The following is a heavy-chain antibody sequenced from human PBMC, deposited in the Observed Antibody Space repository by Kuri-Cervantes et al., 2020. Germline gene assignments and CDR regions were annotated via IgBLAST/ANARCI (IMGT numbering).Heavy chain of an antibody. CDR3: ARVVTVTGAYYFDY. J-gene: IGHJ4*02. Sequence: SETLSLTCTVSGGSISSYYWSWIRQPPGKGLEWIGYIYYSGSTNYNPSLKSRVTISVDTSKDQFSLKLSSVTAADTAVYYCARVVTVTGAYYFDYWGQGTLVTVSS. CDR2: IYYSGST. D-gene: IGHD4-17*01. V-gene: IGHV4-59*01. CDR1: GGSISSYY.